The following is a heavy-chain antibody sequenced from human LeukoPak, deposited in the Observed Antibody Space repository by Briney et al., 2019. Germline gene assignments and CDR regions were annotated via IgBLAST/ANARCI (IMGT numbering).Heavy chain of an antibody. CDR2: ITSSSTSM. V-gene: IGHV3-48*02. J-gene: IGHJ4*02. CDR1: GFTFSSYS. CDR3: ARAGGGYNYDDY. D-gene: IGHD5-12*01. Sequence: GGSLRLSCAASGFTFSSYSMNWVRQAPGKGLEWISYITSSSTSMYYADPVKGRFTISRDNAKNSLYLQMNSLRDEDTAVYYCARAGGGYNYDDYWGQGTLVTVSS.